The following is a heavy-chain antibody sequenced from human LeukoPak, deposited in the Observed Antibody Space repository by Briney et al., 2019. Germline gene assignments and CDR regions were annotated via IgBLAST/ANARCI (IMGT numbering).Heavy chain of an antibody. CDR1: GDSINAYY. J-gene: IGHJ5*02. CDR2: IYLSGTT. V-gene: IGHV4-59*08. D-gene: IGHD6-13*01. CDR3: ARRRAEGGSNGHYNWFDP. Sequence: SETLSLTCTVSGDSINAYYWGWIRQPPGKGLEWIGYIYLSGTTKYNPSLESRVTISVDTSKNQFSLKLSSVTAADTAVYYCARRRAEGGSNGHYNWFDPWGQGILVTVSS.